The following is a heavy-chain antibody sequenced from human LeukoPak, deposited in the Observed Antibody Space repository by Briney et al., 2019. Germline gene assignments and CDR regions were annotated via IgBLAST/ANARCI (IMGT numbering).Heavy chain of an antibody. Sequence: GRSLRLSRAASGFTFSSYGMHWVRQAPGKGLEWVAVIWYDGGNKYYADSVKGRFTISRDNSKNTLYLQMNSLRAEDTAVYYCAREYLSSGWYFYYYGMDVWGQGTTVTVSS. J-gene: IGHJ6*02. CDR1: GFTFSSYG. V-gene: IGHV3-33*01. CDR3: AREYLSSGWYFYYYGMDV. CDR2: IWYDGGNK. D-gene: IGHD6-19*01.